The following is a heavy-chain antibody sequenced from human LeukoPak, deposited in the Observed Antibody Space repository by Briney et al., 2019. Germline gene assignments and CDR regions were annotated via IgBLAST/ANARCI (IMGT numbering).Heavy chain of an antibody. CDR3: ARGPRFAIRMIVVVTKGHFDY. V-gene: IGHV3-23*01. CDR1: GFTFSSYS. D-gene: IGHD3-22*01. J-gene: IGHJ4*02. Sequence: PGGSLRLSCEASGFTFSSYSMNWVRQAPGKGLEWVSAISGSGGSTYYADSVKGRFTISRDNSKNTVYLQMNSLRAEDTAVYYCARGPRFAIRMIVVVTKGHFDYWGQGTLVTVSS. CDR2: ISGSGGST.